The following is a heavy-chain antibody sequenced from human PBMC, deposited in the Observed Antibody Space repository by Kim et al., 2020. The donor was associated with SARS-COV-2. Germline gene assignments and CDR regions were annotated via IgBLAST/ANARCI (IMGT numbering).Heavy chain of an antibody. D-gene: IGHD6-13*01. CDR3: ARGVAAAGYYYYGMDV. J-gene: IGHJ6*02. Sequence: SLKGRVTISVDTSKNQFSLKLSSVTAADTAVYYCARGVAAAGYYYYGMDVWGQGTTVTVSS. V-gene: IGHV4-34*13.